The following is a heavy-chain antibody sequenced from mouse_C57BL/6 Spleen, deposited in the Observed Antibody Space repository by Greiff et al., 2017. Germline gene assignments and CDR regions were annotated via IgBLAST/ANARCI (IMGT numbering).Heavy chain of an antibody. V-gene: IGHV1-18*01. J-gene: IGHJ4*01. Sequence: VQLQQSGPELVKPGASVKIPCKASGYTFTDYNMTWVKQSPGKSLEWIGDINPNNGSTNYNQKFKGKATLTVDTSSSTAYMELRSLTSEYTAVDYCALSTVVEGYAIDYWGQGTSVTVAS. CDR2: INPNNGST. CDR3: ALSTVVEGYAIDY. CDR1: GYTFTDYN. D-gene: IGHD1-1*01.